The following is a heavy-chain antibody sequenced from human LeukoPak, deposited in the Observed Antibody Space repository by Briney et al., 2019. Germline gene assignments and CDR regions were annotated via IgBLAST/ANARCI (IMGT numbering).Heavy chain of an antibody. CDR1: GGSISSSSSTYY. D-gene: IGHD2/OR15-2a*01. CDR3: ARQEGGFSYFDF. J-gene: IGHJ4*02. CDR2: ISYSGTT. V-gene: IGHV4-39*01. Sequence: SETLSLTCTVSGGSISSSSSTYYWGWVRQSPGKGLDWIGTISYSGTTFSNPALKSRVSISVDTSKNQFSLILRSVTAADTAMYFCARQEGGFSYFDFWGQGALVTVSS.